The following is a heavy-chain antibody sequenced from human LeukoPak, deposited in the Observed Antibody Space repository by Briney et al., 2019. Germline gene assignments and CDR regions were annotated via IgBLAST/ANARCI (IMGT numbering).Heavy chain of an antibody. Sequence: GAPVKVSCKASGGTFSSYAISWVRQAPGQGLEWMGGIIPIFGTANYAQKFQGRVTITADESTSTAYMELSSLRSEDTAVYYCARDLDCSSTSCYRAGVDYWGQGTLVTVSS. V-gene: IGHV1-69*13. CDR3: ARDLDCSSTSCYRAGVDY. J-gene: IGHJ4*02. CDR1: GGTFSSYA. D-gene: IGHD2-2*02. CDR2: IIPIFGTA.